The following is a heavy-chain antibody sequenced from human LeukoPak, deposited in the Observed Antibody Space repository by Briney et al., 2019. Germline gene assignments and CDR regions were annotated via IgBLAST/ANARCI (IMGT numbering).Heavy chain of an antibody. J-gene: IGHJ4*02. D-gene: IGHD3-22*01. CDR2: IFCSGNRG. Sequence: GGSLTLSCTASGLTFSTYGMSWLGQPPGKGLHWVAGIFCSGNRGYYVDSVTGRFTLSRDYSKNPLYLQMSNLRAEDTAVYYCAKETKYMSNWLTIDYWGQGTLVPVSS. CDR1: GLTFSTYG. CDR3: AKETKYMSNWLTIDY. V-gene: IGHV3-23*05.